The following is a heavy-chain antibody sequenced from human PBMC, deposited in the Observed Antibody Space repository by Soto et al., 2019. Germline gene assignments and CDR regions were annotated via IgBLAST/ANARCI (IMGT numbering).Heavy chain of an antibody. V-gene: IGHV4-59*08. Sequence: SETLSLTCTVSGGSMNSYYWSWSRQPPGKGLEYIGYIYYSGSTNYNPSLKSRVTISMDTSKNQFSLKLTSVTAADTAVYYCARLTAVNYYDSSGPFYYYGMDVWGQGTTVTVSS. CDR2: IYYSGST. D-gene: IGHD3-22*01. J-gene: IGHJ6*02. CDR3: ARLTAVNYYDSSGPFYYYGMDV. CDR1: GGSMNSYY.